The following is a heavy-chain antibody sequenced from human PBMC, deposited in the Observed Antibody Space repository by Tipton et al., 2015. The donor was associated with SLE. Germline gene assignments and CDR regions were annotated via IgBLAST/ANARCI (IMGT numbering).Heavy chain of an antibody. V-gene: IGHV4-59*01. J-gene: IGHJ6*03. Sequence: TLSLTCTVSGGSISSYYWSWIRQPPGKGLEWIGYIYYSGSTNYNPSLKSRVTISVDTSKNQFSLKLSSVTAADTAVYYCARGDYDFWSGYYGYYYYYYMDVWGKGTTVTVSS. D-gene: IGHD3-3*01. CDR2: IYYSGST. CDR1: GGSISSYY. CDR3: ARGDYDFWSGYYGYYYYYYMDV.